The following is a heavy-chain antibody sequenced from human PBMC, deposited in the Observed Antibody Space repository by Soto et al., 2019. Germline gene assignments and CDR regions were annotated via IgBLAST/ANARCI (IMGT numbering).Heavy chain of an antibody. CDR1: GFTFGNFW. D-gene: IGHD1-1*01. Sequence: GGSLRLSCSDSGFTFGNFWIHWVRQAPGKGVEWVSQSGPGGTDIVYADSGKGRGIVSRDNARNTVSLQMKSLEAEDTAVYYCAKLPSEVAPSWGQGTLVTVSS. J-gene: IGHJ5*02. CDR3: AKLPSEVAPS. CDR2: SGPGGTDI. V-gene: IGHV3-74*03.